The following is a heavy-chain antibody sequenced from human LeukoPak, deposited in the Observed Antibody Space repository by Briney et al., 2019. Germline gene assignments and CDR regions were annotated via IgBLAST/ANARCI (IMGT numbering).Heavy chain of an antibody. Sequence: SETLSLTCAVYGGSFSENYWTWIRRPPGKGLEWIGEINHSGRTNYNPSLKSRVTISVDSSKNQFSLELSSVTAADTAVYYCASARTSSRSWFTFDYWGQGILVTVSS. J-gene: IGHJ4*02. CDR3: ASARTSSRSWFTFDY. V-gene: IGHV4-34*01. D-gene: IGHD6-13*01. CDR2: INHSGRT. CDR1: GGSFSENY.